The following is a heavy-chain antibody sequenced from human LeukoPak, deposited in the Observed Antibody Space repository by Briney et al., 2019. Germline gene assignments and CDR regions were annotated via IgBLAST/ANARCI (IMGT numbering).Heavy chain of an antibody. CDR3: ARQRGGQYEDGFDM. V-gene: IGHV1-2*02. CDR1: GYTFTGYY. D-gene: IGHD2-8*01. CDR2: INPNSGGT. Sequence: ASVKVSCKASGYTFTGYYTHWVRQDPGQGLEWMGWINPNSGGTNYAQKFQGRVTMTRDTSTSTVYMEMSSLSSEDTAAYYCARQRGGQYEDGFDMWGQGTMVTVSS. J-gene: IGHJ3*02.